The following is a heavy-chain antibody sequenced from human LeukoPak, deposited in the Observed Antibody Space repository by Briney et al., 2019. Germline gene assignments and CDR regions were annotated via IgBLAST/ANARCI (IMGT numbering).Heavy chain of an antibody. CDR1: GFTFSSYA. CDR2: ISGSGGST. CDR3: ASSNWNYANYYYYMDV. V-gene: IGHV3-23*01. J-gene: IGHJ6*03. Sequence: GGSLRLSCAASGFTFSSYAMSWVRQAPGKGLEWVSAISGSGGSTYYADSVKGRFTISRDNSENTLYLQMNSLRAEDTAVYYCASSNWNYANYYYYMDVWGKGTTVTVSS. D-gene: IGHD1-7*01.